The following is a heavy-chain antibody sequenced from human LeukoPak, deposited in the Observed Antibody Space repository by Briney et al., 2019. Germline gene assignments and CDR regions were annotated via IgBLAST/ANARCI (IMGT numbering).Heavy chain of an antibody. J-gene: IGHJ3*02. Sequence: SETLSLTCTVSGGSISSSSYYWGWIRQPPGKGLEWIGSIYYSGSTYYNPSLKGRVTISVGTSKNPFSLKLSSVTAADTAVYYCARRGDIVVVPAATAFDIWGQGTMVTVSS. D-gene: IGHD2-2*01. V-gene: IGHV4-39*01. CDR1: GGSISSSSYY. CDR3: ARRGDIVVVPAATAFDI. CDR2: IYYSGST.